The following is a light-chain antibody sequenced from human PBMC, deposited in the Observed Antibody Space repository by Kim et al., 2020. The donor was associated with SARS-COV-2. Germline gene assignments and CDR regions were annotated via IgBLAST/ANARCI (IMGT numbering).Light chain of an antibody. CDR1: SSDVGIYNR. CDR3: SSYTSSSTLV. V-gene: IGLV2-18*02. CDR2: EVS. Sequence: GQSVTISSTGTSSDVGIYNRVPWYQQPPGTAPKLMIYEVSNRPSGVPDRFSGSKSGNTASLTISGLQAEDEADYYCSSYTSSSTLVFGGGTQLTVL. J-gene: IGLJ2*01.